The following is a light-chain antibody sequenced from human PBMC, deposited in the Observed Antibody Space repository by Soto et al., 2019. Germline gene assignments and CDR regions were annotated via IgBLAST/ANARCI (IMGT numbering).Light chain of an antibody. V-gene: IGKV3-20*01. Sequence: IVLKQSPGTLYLSPGERGTLSCRASQSVNSNYLAWYQQKPGQAHRLLIYGAYDRATGIQDRFSGGGSGTDFTLTISRLEPEEFAVYYCKQFSSYPLTFGGGPKVDLK. CDR1: QSVNSNY. CDR2: GAY. CDR3: KQFSSYPLT. J-gene: IGKJ4*01.